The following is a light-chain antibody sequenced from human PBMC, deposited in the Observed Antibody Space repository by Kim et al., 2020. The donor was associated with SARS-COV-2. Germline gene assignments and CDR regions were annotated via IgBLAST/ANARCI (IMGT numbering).Light chain of an antibody. CDR1: RSNIGSNF. J-gene: IGLJ3*02. Sequence: QSVLTQPPSASGAPGQRVTISCSGSRSNIGSNFVYWYQQLPGTAPKLLIYSSTQRPSGVPDRFSGSKSGTSASLAISGLRSEDEADYYCAAWDNSLGWLFGGGTQLTVL. CDR2: SST. CDR3: AAWDNSLGWL. V-gene: IGLV1-47*02.